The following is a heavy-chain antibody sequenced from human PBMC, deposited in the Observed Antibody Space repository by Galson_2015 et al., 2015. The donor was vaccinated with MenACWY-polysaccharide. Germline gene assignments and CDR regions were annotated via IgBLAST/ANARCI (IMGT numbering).Heavy chain of an antibody. CDR1: GFTFSSYW. D-gene: IGHD3-16*01. V-gene: IGHV3-74*01. Sequence: SLRLSCAASGFTFSSYWMHWVRQAPGKGLVWVSRINSDGSSTSYADSVKGRFTISRDNAKNTLYLQMNSLRAEDTAVYYCARAPTKGEFPFPGWYFDYWGQGSLVSVSS. CDR2: INSDGSST. CDR3: ARAPTKGEFPFPGWYFDY. J-gene: IGHJ4*02.